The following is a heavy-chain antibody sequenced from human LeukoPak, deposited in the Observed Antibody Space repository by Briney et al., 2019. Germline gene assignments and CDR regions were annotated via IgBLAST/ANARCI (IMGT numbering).Heavy chain of an antibody. J-gene: IGHJ5*02. V-gene: IGHV3-13*01. Sequence: GGSLRLSCAASGFTFSSYDMHWVRQATGKGLEWVSAIGTAGDTYYPGSVKGRFTLSRENAKNSLYLQMNSLRAGDTAVYYCARGVSTSCYGLCRSGDCFDPWGQGTLVTVSS. CDR2: IGTAGDT. D-gene: IGHD2-2*01. CDR3: ARGVSTSCYGLCRSGDCFDP. CDR1: GFTFSSYD.